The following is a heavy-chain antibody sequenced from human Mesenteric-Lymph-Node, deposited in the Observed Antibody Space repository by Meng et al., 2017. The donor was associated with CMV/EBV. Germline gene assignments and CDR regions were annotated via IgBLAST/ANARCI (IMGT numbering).Heavy chain of an antibody. D-gene: IGHD2-2*03. CDR1: GFTFSSYG. J-gene: IGHJ3*02. CDR2: IRYDGSNK. Sequence: GGSLRLSCAASGFTFSSYGMHWVRQAPGKGLEWVAFIRYDGSNKYYADSVKGRFTISRDNSKNTLYLQMNSLRAEDTAVYYCANGYCSSTSCYFPAFDIWGQGTMVTVSS. V-gene: IGHV3-30*02. CDR3: ANGYCSSTSCYFPAFDI.